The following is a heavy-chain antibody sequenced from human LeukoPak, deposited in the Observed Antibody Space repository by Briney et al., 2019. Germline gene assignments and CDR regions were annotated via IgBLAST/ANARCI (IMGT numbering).Heavy chain of an antibody. CDR2: INPNSGGT. CDR1: GYTFTGYY. J-gene: IGHJ5*02. D-gene: IGHD6-19*01. Sequence: GASVKVSCKASGYTFTGYYMHWVRQAPGQGLEWMGWINPNSGGTNYAQKFQGRVTMTRDTSISTAYMELSRLRSDDTAMYYCARDQSYSSGWPYNWFDPWGQGTLVTVSS. CDR3: ARDQSYSSGWPYNWFDP. V-gene: IGHV1-2*02.